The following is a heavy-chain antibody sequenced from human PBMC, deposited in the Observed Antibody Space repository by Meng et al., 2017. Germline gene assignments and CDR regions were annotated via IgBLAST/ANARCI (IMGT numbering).Heavy chain of an antibody. CDR1: GGSISSSNW. CDR3: ARVVAATTLFLDY. J-gene: IGHJ4*02. CDR2: IYHSGST. D-gene: IGHD2-15*01. V-gene: IGHV4-4*02. Sequence: GTVEEVGPGLVKASGTLSLTCAGSGGSISSSNWWSWVRQPPGKGLEWIGEIYHSGSTNYNPSLKSRVTISVDKSKNQFSLKLSSVTAADTAVYYCARVVAATTLFLDYWGQGTLVTVSS.